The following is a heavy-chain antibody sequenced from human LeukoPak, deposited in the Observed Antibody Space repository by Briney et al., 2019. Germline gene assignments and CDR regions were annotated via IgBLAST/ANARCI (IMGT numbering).Heavy chain of an antibody. J-gene: IGHJ4*02. CDR2: ISAYNGNT. V-gene: IGHV1-18*01. D-gene: IGHD3-22*01. CDR1: GYTFTSYG. CDR3: ARDLGYDSSGTFDY. Sequence: ASVKVSCKASGYTFTSYGISWVRQAPGQGLERMGWISAYNGNTNYAQKLQGRVTMTTDTSTSTAYMELRSLRSDDTAVYYCARDLGYDSSGTFDYWGQGTLVTVSS.